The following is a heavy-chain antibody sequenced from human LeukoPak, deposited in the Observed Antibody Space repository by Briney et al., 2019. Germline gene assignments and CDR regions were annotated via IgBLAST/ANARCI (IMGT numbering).Heavy chain of an antibody. CDR1: GGSISAYF. CDR3: ARPNYESSGHDAFDI. CDR2: ISHRGDT. V-gene: IGHV4-59*08. D-gene: IGHD3-22*01. Sequence: SETLSLTCTVSGGSISAYFWSWIRQPPGKGLEWVGYISHRGDTNYSPSLKSRVTISVDTSKIQISLNLGSVTAADTAVYYCARPNYESSGHDAFDIWGRGTMVTVSS. J-gene: IGHJ3*02.